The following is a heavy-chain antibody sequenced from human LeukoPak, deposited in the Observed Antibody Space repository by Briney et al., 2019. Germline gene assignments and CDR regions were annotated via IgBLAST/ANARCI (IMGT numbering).Heavy chain of an antibody. CDR2: IYYSGST. Sequence: SETLSLTCTVSGGSISSYYWSWIRQPPGKGLEWIGSIYYSGSTNYNPSLKSRGNISVDTSKNQFSLKLNSVTAADTAVYYCARHYGPWGQGTLVTVSS. CDR1: GGSISSYY. V-gene: IGHV4-59*08. CDR3: ARHYGP. J-gene: IGHJ5*02. D-gene: IGHD3-10*01.